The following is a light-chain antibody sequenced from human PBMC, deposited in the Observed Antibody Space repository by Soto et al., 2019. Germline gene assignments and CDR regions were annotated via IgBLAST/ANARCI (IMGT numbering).Light chain of an antibody. CDR1: QSVLYISNNKNY. CDR2: WAS. J-gene: IGKJ1*01. CDR3: QQYYSTPRT. Sequence: DSVMTQSPDYLAVSLGERATINWKSSQSVLYISNNKNYLAWYQQKPGQPPKLLIYWASTRESGVPDRFSGSGSGTDFTLTISSLQAEDVAVYYCQQYYSTPRTFGQGTKVDIK. V-gene: IGKV4-1*01.